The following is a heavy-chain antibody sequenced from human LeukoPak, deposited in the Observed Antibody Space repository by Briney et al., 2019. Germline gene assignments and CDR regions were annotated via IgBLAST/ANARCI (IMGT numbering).Heavy chain of an antibody. V-gene: IGHV4-59*08. J-gene: IGHJ4*02. CDR2: IYYSGST. Sequence: SSETLSLTCTVSGGSISSYYWNWIRQPPGKGLEWIGYIYYSGSTNYNPSLKSRVTISVDTSKNQFSLKLNSVTAADTAVYFCASAGTYYYDSSGYPTCFFDYWGQGTLVTVSS. CDR1: GGSISSYY. CDR3: ASAGTYYYDSSGYPTCFFDY. D-gene: IGHD3-22*01.